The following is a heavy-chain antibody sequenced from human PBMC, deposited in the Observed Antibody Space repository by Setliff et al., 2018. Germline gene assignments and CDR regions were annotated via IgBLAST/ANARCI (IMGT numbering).Heavy chain of an antibody. CDR1: GFIFSSYE. CDR3: ATTRVWIPVLES. Sequence: GGSLRLSCAVSGFIFSSYEMNWVRQAPGKGLEWVSSITTSGSATYYAESVRGRFTISRDNAKNSVYLQMNSLRAEDTAIYYCATTRVWIPVLESWGQGTPVTVSS. CDR2: ITTSGSAT. D-gene: IGHD5-18*01. J-gene: IGHJ4*02. V-gene: IGHV3-48*03.